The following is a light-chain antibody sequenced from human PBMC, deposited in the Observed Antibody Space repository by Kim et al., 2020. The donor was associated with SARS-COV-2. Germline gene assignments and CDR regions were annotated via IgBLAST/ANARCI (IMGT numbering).Light chain of an antibody. V-gene: IGLV2-14*03. Sequence: QSVLTQPTSVSGSPGQSITISCTGTSSDIGAYNYVFWYQQHPDKAPKLLIYDVNKRPSGISSRFSGFKSDNTASLTISGLQAEDEATYHCSSYAASSTVIFGGGTQLTVL. CDR2: DVN. J-gene: IGLJ2*01. CDR1: SSDIGAYNY. CDR3: SSYAASSTVI.